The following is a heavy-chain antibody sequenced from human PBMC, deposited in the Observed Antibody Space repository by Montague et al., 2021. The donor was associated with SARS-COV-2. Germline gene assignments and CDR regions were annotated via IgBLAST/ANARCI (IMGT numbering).Heavy chain of an antibody. J-gene: IGHJ3*02. CDR3: ATEMPAYDVFDI. D-gene: IGHD2-2*01. CDR1: GGSVTSGDYY. V-gene: IGHV4-61*08. CDR2: IYNTGRT. Sequence: SETLSLTCTVSGGSVTSGDYYWTWIRQPPGKGLEWIGYIYNTGRTNYNPSLKSRVTISMATSKNQFSLKVDSVSAADTAVYYCATEMPAYDVFDIWGQGTRVTVSS.